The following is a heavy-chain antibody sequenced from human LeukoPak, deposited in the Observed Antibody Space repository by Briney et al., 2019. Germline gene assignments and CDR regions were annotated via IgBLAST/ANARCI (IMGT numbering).Heavy chain of an antibody. Sequence: ATVKLSCKVSGYTFTDYYMHWVRQAPGKGLEWMGLVDPEDGETIYAEKFQGRVTITADTSTDTAYMELSSLRSEDTAVYYCATALVVPAAMGNNWFDPWGQGTLVTVSS. V-gene: IGHV1-69-2*01. J-gene: IGHJ5*02. CDR3: ATALVVPAAMGNNWFDP. D-gene: IGHD2-2*01. CDR2: VDPEDGET. CDR1: GYTFTDYY.